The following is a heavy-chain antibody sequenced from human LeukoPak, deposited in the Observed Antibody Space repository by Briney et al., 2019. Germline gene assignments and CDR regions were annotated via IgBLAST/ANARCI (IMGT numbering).Heavy chain of an antibody. Sequence: PSETLSLTCSVSGGSISSYYWSWIRQPPGKGLEWIGYIYYRGSTNYNPSLKSRVTISIHTSKNQFSLKLNSVTAADTAVYYCARKVSSGYYYGGDAFDIWGQGTMVTVSS. CDR3: ARKVSSGYYYGGDAFDI. J-gene: IGHJ3*02. V-gene: IGHV4-59*01. CDR1: GGSISSYY. D-gene: IGHD3-22*01. CDR2: IYYRGST.